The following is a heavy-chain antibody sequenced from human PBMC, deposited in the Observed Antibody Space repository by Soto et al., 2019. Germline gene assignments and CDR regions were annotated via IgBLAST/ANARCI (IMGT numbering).Heavy chain of an antibody. CDR3: AKELRYYYYYGMDV. J-gene: IGHJ6*02. CDR1: GFIFSNYG. CDR2: ISYDGSNK. V-gene: IGHV3-30*18. Sequence: GGSLRLSCAASGFIFSNYGMHWVRQAPGKGLEWVAVISYDGSNKHYVESVKGRFTISRDNSKNTLYVQMNSLRAEDTAVYYCAKELRYYYYYGMDVWGQGTTVTVSS.